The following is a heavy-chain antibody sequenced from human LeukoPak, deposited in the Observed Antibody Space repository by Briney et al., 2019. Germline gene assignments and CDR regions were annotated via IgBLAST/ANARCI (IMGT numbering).Heavy chain of an antibody. CDR1: GGSISSYY. CDR3: ARHAGTTRYYGMEV. D-gene: IGHD1-1*01. Sequence: SETLSLTCTVSGGSISSYYWSWIRQPPGEGLEWIGYLYNSGSTNYNPSLKSRATISVDTSKNQLSLKLTSVTAADTAVYYCARHAGTTRYYGMEVWGQGTTVTVSS. CDR2: LYNSGST. V-gene: IGHV4-59*08. J-gene: IGHJ6*02.